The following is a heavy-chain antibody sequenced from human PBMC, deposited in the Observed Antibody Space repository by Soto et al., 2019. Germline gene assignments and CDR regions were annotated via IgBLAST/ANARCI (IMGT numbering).Heavy chain of an antibody. D-gene: IGHD4-17*01. CDR2: IYYSGST. CDR3: ARSYFKTTNWFDP. J-gene: IGHJ5*02. Sequence: PSETLSLTCTVSGGSISSYYWSWIRQPPGKGLEWIGYIYYSGSTNYNPSLKSRVTISVDTSKNQFSLKLSSVTAADTAVYYCARSYFKTTNWFDPWGQGTLVTVSS. V-gene: IGHV4-59*01. CDR1: GGSISSYY.